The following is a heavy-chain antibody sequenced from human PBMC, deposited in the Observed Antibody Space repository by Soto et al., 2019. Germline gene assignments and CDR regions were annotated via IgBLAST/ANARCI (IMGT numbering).Heavy chain of an antibody. V-gene: IGHV4-4*02. CDR1: VDSISSTNW. Sequence: QVQLQESGPGLVKPSGTLSLTCVVSVDSISSTNWWSWVRKPPEKGLEWIGEIDDSGNTQYNPSLESRITISLDKSKNQVSLKLNSVTAADTAVYYCARHHGFSQGDWGQGTLVTVSS. D-gene: IGHD5-18*01. CDR2: IDDSGNT. CDR3: ARHHGFSQGD. J-gene: IGHJ4*02.